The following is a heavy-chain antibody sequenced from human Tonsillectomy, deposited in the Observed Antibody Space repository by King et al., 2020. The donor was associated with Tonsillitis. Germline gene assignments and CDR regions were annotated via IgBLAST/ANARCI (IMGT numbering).Heavy chain of an antibody. V-gene: IGHV1-2*04. Sequence: VQLVESGAEVKKPGASVKVSCKASGYTFTDYYILWVRQAPGQGLEWMGWINPSSGGTNYAQKFQGWVTMTRDTSISTAYMELSRLTSVDTAVYYCARSNWNDYFDYWGQGTLVTVSS. D-gene: IGHD1-1*01. CDR2: INPSSGGT. J-gene: IGHJ4*02. CDR3: ARSNWNDYFDY. CDR1: GYTFTDYY.